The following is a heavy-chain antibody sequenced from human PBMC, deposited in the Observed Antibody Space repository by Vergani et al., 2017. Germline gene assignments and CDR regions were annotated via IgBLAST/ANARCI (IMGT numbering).Heavy chain of an antibody. Sequence: QVQLVESGGGVVQPGRSLRLSCVVSGFTFSTSTMHWVRQPPGKGLEWVAVISNDGTKKFYVDSVKGRFTISRDNSKNTLYLEMNSLKAEDTATYYCAKAGSGSSGELSYYYYMDVWGKGTTVTVTS. V-gene: IGHV3-30*04. CDR3: AKAGSGSSGELSYYYYMDV. CDR1: GFTFSTST. D-gene: IGHD3-10*01. CDR2: ISNDGTKK. J-gene: IGHJ6*03.